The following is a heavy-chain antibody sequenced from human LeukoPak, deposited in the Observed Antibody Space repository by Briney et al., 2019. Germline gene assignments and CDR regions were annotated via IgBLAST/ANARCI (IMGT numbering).Heavy chain of an antibody. CDR1: GYTCITYY. CDR3: ARDVDYGDYELGY. J-gene: IGHJ4*02. V-gene: IGHV1-46*01. CDR2: INPSGASA. Sequence: ASVKVSCKASGYTCITYYIHWVRQAPGQGLEWMGIINPSGASASYAQKFRGRVNMTRDTSTSTVYMELSSLRTEDTAVYYCARDVDYGDYELGYWGQGTLVTVPS. D-gene: IGHD4-17*01.